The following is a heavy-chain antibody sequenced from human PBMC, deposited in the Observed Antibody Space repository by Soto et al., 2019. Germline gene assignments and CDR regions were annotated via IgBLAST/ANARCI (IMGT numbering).Heavy chain of an antibody. D-gene: IGHD3-22*01. V-gene: IGHV4-34*01. CDR1: GGSFSGYY. J-gene: IGHJ4*02. CDR3: ARVYYYDSSGYYSLFDY. CDR2: INHSGST. Sequence: SETLSLTCAVYGGSFSGYYWSWIRQPPGKGLEWIGEINHSGSTNYNPSLKSRVTISVDTSKNQFSLKLSSVTAADTAVYYCARVYYYDSSGYYSLFDYWGQGTLVTVSS.